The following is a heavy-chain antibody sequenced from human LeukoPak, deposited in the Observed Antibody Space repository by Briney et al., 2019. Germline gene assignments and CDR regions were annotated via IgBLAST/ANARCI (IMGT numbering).Heavy chain of an antibody. CDR2: INPNTGGT. V-gene: IGHV1-2*02. Sequence: GASVKVSCKASGYTFTGDYIYWVRHAPGQGREWMGWINPNTGGTDYAQKFQGRVTITRDTSITTVYMELSRLRSDDTAVYYCARASGRLRFFDWFPSGYWGPGNLVTVSS. CDR1: GYTFTGDY. CDR3: ARASGRLRFFDWFPSGY. J-gene: IGHJ4*02. D-gene: IGHD3-9*01.